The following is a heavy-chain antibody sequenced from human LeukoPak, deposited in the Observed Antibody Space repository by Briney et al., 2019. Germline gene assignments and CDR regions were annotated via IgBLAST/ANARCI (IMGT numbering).Heavy chain of an antibody. Sequence: SETLSLTCTVSGGSISSSSYYWGWIRQPPGKGLEWIGSIYYSGSTYYNPSLKSRVTISVDTSKNQFSLKLSSVTAADTAVYYCARRASPGYCSGGSCYRKYNWFDPWGQGTLVTVSS. CDR1: GGSISSSSYY. CDR2: IYYSGST. D-gene: IGHD2-15*01. J-gene: IGHJ5*02. CDR3: ARRASPGYCSGGSCYRKYNWFDP. V-gene: IGHV4-39*01.